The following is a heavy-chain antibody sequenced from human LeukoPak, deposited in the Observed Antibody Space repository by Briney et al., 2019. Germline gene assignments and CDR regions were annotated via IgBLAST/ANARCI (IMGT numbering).Heavy chain of an antibody. V-gene: IGHV3-74*01. CDR1: GFSFSSYW. Sequence: GGSLRLSCAASGFSFSSYWMHWVRQAPGKGLVWVARIKSDGSSTDYADYVKGRFTISRDNAKNTLNLQMNSLRAEDTAVYYCAKDPYSWGFWDDYFDYWGQGTLVTVSS. J-gene: IGHJ4*02. CDR2: IKSDGSST. D-gene: IGHD3/OR15-3a*01. CDR3: AKDPYSWGFWDDYFDY.